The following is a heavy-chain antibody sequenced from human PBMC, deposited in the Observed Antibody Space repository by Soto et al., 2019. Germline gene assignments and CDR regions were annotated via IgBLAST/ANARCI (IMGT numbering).Heavy chain of an antibody. CDR1: GRSFSGYY. V-gene: IGHV4-34*01. J-gene: IGHJ3*02. D-gene: IGHD2-2*01. Sequence: PXXTLSLPFAVYGRSFSGYYWRWLHRPPGKGLEWIGEINHSGSTNYNPSLKSRVTISVDTSKNQFSLKLSSVTAADKAVYYCARTDIVVVPAAMPDAFDIWGQGTMVTVS. CDR3: ARTDIVVVPAAMPDAFDI. CDR2: INHSGST.